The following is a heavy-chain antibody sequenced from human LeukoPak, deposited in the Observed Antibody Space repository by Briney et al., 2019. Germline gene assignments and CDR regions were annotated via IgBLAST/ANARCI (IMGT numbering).Heavy chain of an antibody. CDR1: GFIFSNYG. Sequence: GGSLRLSCTASGFIFSNYGMHWVRQAPGKGVEGVAFIRHDGSHKSYADSVKGRFTISRDNSKNTLYLQMNSLRAEDTAVYYCALMRDGYTQWGQGTLVTVSS. D-gene: IGHD5-24*01. CDR3: ALMRDGYTQ. J-gene: IGHJ4*02. V-gene: IGHV3-30*02. CDR2: IRHDGSHK.